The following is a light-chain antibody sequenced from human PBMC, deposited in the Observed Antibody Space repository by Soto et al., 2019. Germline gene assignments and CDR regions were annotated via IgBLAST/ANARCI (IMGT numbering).Light chain of an antibody. Sequence: EIVMTQSPATLSVSPGERATLSCRASQTVYSNVAWYQQRPGQAPRLLIYRASSRAIDIPARFSGSESGTAFSLSISSLQSEDSAVYYCQHYQNLWAFGQGTRVEIK. J-gene: IGKJ1*01. CDR3: QHYQNLWA. CDR1: QTVYSN. CDR2: RAS. V-gene: IGKV3-15*01.